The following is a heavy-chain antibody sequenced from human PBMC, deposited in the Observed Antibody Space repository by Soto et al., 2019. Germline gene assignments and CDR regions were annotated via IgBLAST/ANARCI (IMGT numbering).Heavy chain of an antibody. CDR1: GFTFSNAW. V-gene: IGHV3-15*07. CDR3: ARSPRRVGGKWYLDY. CDR2: IKSKTDGGTT. Sequence: PGGSLRLSCAASGFTFSNAWMNWVRQAPGKGLEWVGRIKSKTDGGTTDYAAPVKGRFTISRDDSKNTLYLQMNSLKTEDTAVYYCARSPRRVGGKWYLDYWGPGALVTVPS. J-gene: IGHJ4*02. D-gene: IGHD2-15*01.